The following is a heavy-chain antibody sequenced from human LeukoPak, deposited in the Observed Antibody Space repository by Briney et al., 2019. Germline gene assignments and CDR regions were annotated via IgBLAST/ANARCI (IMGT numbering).Heavy chain of an antibody. CDR1: GFTFSDYY. Sequence: GGSLRLSCAASGFTFSDYYMSWIRQAPGMGLEWVSYISSSGSTIYYADPVKGRFTISRDNAKNSLYLQMNSLRAEDAAVYYCAREANGPRGTDFDYWGQGTLVTVSS. CDR2: ISSSGSTI. CDR3: AREANGPRGTDFDY. D-gene: IGHD2-8*01. J-gene: IGHJ4*02. V-gene: IGHV3-11*04.